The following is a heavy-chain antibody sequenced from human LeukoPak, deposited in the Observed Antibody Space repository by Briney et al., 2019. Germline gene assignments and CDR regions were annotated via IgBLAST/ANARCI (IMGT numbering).Heavy chain of an antibody. CDR3: ARLRFLEWLLLDY. J-gene: IGHJ4*02. CDR1: GGSISSGSYY. Sequence: TSETLSLTCTVSGGSISSGSYYWGWIRQPPGKGLEWIGSNHYSGTSYYNPSLKSRVTISVDTSKNQFSLKLSSVTAADTAVYYCARLRFLEWLLLDYWGQGTLVTVSS. V-gene: IGHV4-39*01. D-gene: IGHD3-3*01. CDR2: NHYSGTS.